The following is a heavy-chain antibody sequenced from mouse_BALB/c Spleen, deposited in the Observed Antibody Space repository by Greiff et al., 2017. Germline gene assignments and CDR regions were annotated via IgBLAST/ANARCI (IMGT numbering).Heavy chain of an antibody. CDR3: YYGSTYWYFDV. CDR1: GYTFTSYY. Sequence: QVQLKESGAELVKPGASVKLSCKASGYTFTSYYMYWVKQRPGQGLEWIGEINPSNGGTNFNEKFKSKATLTVDKSSSTAYMQLSSLTSEDSAVYYCYYGSTYWYFDVWGAGTTVTVSS. CDR2: INPSNGGT. D-gene: IGHD1-1*01. J-gene: IGHJ1*01. V-gene: IGHV1S81*02.